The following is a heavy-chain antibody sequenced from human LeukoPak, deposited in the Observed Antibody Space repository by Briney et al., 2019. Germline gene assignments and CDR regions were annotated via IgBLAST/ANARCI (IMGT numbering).Heavy chain of an antibody. D-gene: IGHD6-19*01. J-gene: IGHJ1*01. Sequence: GGSLRLSCAASGFTFSSYAMSWVRQAPGKGLEWVSAISGSGGSTYYADSVKGRFTISRDNSKNTLYLQMNSLRAEDTAVYYCAKTKAYSSGWFPEDFQHWGQGTLVTVSS. V-gene: IGHV3-23*01. CDR1: GFTFSSYA. CDR2: ISGSGGST. CDR3: AKTKAYSSGWFPEDFQH.